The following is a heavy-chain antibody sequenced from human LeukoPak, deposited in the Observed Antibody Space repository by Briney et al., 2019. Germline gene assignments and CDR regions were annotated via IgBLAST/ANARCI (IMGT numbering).Heavy chain of an antibody. V-gene: IGHV1-69*04. D-gene: IGHD4-11*01. CDR3: ARDRDYHFDY. CDR1: GGTLSGYA. CDR2: IIPILGIA. J-gene: IGHJ4*02. Sequence: SVKVSCKASGGTLSGYAISWVRQAPGQGLEWMGRIIPILGIANYAQKFQGRVTITANKSTSTAYMELSSLRSEDTAVYYCARDRDYHFDYWGQGTLVTVSS.